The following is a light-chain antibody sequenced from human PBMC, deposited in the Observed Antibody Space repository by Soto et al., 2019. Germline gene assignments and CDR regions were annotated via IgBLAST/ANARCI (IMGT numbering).Light chain of an antibody. V-gene: IGLV2-8*01. CDR1: NSDVGGYNY. Sequence: QYVLTQPPSASGAPGQAVTIFCTGNNSDVGGYNYVSWYQQHPGKAPKLMIYEVSKRPSGVPDRFSGSKSGNTASLTVSGLQAEDEADYYCSSYAGSLFVFGTGTKVTVL. CDR3: SSYAGSLFV. CDR2: EVS. J-gene: IGLJ1*01.